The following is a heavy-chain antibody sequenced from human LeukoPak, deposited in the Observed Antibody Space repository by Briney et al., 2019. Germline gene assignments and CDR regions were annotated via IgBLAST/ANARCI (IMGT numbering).Heavy chain of an antibody. Sequence: GGSLRLSCAASGFTFSSYGMHWVRQAPGKGLEWVAVISYDGSNKYYADSVKGRFTISRDNSKNTLYLQMNSLRAGDTAVYYCAQMTTVTTALDYWGQGTLVTVSS. D-gene: IGHD4-17*01. J-gene: IGHJ4*02. CDR1: GFTFSSYG. V-gene: IGHV3-30*03. CDR2: ISYDGSNK. CDR3: AQMTTVTTALDY.